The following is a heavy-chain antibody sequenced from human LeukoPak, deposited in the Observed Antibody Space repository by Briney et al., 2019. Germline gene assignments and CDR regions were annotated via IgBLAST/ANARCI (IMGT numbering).Heavy chain of an antibody. CDR3: AKINDNDDY. Sequence: PGGSLRLSCAASGFTFTTFGIHWVRQAPGKGLEWVAAISPHGDIEYYTDSVKGRFTISRDNSENMIYLQMNSLRGEDSAVYYCAKINDNDDYWGQGNLVTVSS. CDR1: GFTFTTFG. CDR2: ISPHGDIE. J-gene: IGHJ4*02. D-gene: IGHD1-1*01. V-gene: IGHV3-30*18.